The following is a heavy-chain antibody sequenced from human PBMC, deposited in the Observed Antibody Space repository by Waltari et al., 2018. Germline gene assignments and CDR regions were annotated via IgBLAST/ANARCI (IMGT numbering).Heavy chain of an antibody. Sequence: QVQLVESGGGLVKPGGSLSLSCAASGFTFSHYYITWIRQAPGKGLEWVSYISSSGSTIYYADSVKGRFTISRDNAKNSLYLQMNSLRAEDTAVYYCARDQDPMSSSFDYWGQGTLVTVSS. V-gene: IGHV3-11*01. CDR2: ISSSGSTI. CDR3: ARDQDPMSSSFDY. D-gene: IGHD6-6*01. J-gene: IGHJ4*02. CDR1: GFTFSHYY.